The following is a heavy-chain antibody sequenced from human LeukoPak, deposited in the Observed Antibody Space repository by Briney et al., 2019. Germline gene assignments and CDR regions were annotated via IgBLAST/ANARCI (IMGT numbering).Heavy chain of an antibody. CDR2: IYYSGST. V-gene: IGHV4-31*03. D-gene: IGHD3-22*01. CDR1: GGSISSGGYY. CDR3: ARGNRHYYDSSGYYYGALFDY. Sequence: SQTLSLTCTVSGGSISSGGYYWSWIRQHPGKGLEWIGYIYYSGSTYYNPSLKSRVTISVDTSKNQFSLKLSSVTAAGTAVYYCARGNRHYYDSSGYYYGALFDYWGQGTLVTVSS. J-gene: IGHJ4*02.